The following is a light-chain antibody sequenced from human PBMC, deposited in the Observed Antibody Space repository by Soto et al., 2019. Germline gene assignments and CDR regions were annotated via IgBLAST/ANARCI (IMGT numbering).Light chain of an antibody. J-gene: IGKJ1*01. CDR2: KAS. V-gene: IGKV1-5*03. CDR1: QSISYR. CDR3: QQYDSHWT. Sequence: DIQMTQSPSTLSASVGDRVTITCRASQSISYRVAWYQQKPGKAPKLLIYKASSLESGVPSRFSGRGSGTEFTLTVSSLQPDDFATYYCQQYDSHWTFGQGTKVEI.